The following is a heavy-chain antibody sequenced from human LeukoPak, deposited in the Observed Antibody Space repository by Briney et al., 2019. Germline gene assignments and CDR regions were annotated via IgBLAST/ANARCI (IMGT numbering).Heavy chain of an antibody. CDR3: TRGNWTN. V-gene: IGHV3-30-3*01. CDR2: ISYDGSNK. D-gene: IGHD3/OR15-3a*01. J-gene: IGHJ4*02. CDR1: GFTFISYA. Sequence: GGSLRLSCAASGFTFISYAMHWVRQAPGKGLEWVAVISYDGSNKYYADSVKGRFTISRDNSKNTLYLQMNSLRAEDTAVYYCTRGNWTNCGQGNLVTVSS.